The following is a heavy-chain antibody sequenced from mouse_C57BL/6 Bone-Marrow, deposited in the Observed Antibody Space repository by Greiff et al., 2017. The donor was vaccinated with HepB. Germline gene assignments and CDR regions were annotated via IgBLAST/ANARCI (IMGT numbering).Heavy chain of an antibody. CDR3: TRWKDYYGSPYAMDY. CDR2: IDPETGGT. Sequence: VQLQQSGAELVRPGASVTLSCKASGYTFTDYEMHWVKQTPVHGLEWIGAIDPETGGTAYNQKFKGKAILTADKSSSTAYMELRSLTSEDSAVYYCTRWKDYYGSPYAMDYWGQGTSVTVSS. V-gene: IGHV1-15*01. D-gene: IGHD1-1*01. CDR1: GYTFTDYE. J-gene: IGHJ4*01.